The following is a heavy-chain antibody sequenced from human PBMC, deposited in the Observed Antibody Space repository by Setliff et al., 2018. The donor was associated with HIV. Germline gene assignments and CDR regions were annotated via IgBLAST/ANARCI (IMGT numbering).Heavy chain of an antibody. V-gene: IGHV3-23*01. CDR2: IGAVGGPT. CDR3: AKEKFENGDYEFVSTFGS. CDR1: GFTFSTYA. D-gene: IGHD4-17*01. J-gene: IGHJ4*02. Sequence: GGSLRLSCAASGFTFSTYAMGWVRQAPGKGLEWVSTIGAVGGPTHYAESVKGRFTISKDNSKNTLYLQMSSLRDEDTAVYYCAKEKFENGDYEFVSTFGSWGQGTLVTVSS.